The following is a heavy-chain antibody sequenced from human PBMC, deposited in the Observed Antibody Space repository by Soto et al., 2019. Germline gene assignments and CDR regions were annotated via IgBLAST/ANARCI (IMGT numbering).Heavy chain of an antibody. CDR1: GFTFSSYS. Sequence: GGSLRLSCAASGFTFSSYSMNWVRQAPGKGLEWVSSISSSSSYIYYADSVKGRFTISRDNAKNSLYLQMNSLRAEDTAVYYCARGSYCSSTSCYTIYYYGMDVWGQGTAVTVSS. J-gene: IGHJ6*02. D-gene: IGHD2-2*02. CDR3: ARGSYCSSTSCYTIYYYGMDV. V-gene: IGHV3-21*01. CDR2: ISSSSSYI.